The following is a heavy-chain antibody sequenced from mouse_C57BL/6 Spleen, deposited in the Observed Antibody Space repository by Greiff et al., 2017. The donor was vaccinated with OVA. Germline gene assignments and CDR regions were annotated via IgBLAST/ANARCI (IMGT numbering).Heavy chain of an antibody. Sequence: QVQLQQPGAELVRPGSSVKLSCKASGYTFTSSWMDWVKQRPGQGLEWIGNIYPSDSETHYNQKFKDKATLTVDKSSTTAYMQLSSLTSEDSAVYYCAIYYGSSHWYIGVWGTGTTVTVSS. V-gene: IGHV1-61*01. J-gene: IGHJ1*03. CDR1: GYTFTSSW. CDR3: AIYYGSSHWYIGV. D-gene: IGHD1-1*01. CDR2: IYPSDSET.